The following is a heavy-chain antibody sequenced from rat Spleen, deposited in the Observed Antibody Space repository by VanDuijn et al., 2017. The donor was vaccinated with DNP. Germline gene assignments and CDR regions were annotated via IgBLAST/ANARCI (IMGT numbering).Heavy chain of an antibody. CDR2: IGSPAYAP. D-gene: IGHD1-10*01. J-gene: IGHJ2*01. CDR1: GFTSSAYY. CDR3: TTDLGGAYTNY. Sequence: EVQLVETGGGLVQPGRSLKLSCAASGFTSSAYYMAWVRQAPAKGLEWVAYIGSPAYAPYYADSVKGRFTISRDNAKSTLYLQMDSLRSEDTATYYCTTDLGGAYTNYWGQGVMVTLSS. V-gene: IGHV5-27*01.